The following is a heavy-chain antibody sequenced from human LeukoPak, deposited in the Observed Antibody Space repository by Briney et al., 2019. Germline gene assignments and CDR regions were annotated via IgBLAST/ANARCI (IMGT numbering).Heavy chain of an antibody. CDR2: IYHSGST. D-gene: IGHD6-13*01. CDR3: ARHLHMLESSSWFSGFDP. CDR1: GGSISSSSYY. Sequence: SETLSLTCTVSGGSISSSSYYWGWIRQPPGKGLEWIGEIYHSGSTNYNPSLKSRVTISVDTSKNQFSLKLSSVTAADTAVYYCARHLHMLESSSWFSGFDPWGQGTLVTVSS. J-gene: IGHJ5*02. V-gene: IGHV4-39*01.